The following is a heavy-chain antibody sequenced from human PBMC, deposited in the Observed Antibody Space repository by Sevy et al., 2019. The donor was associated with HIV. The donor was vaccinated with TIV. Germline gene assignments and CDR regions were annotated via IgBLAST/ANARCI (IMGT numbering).Heavy chain of an antibody. V-gene: IGHV4-59*11. CDR2: IYYTGST. D-gene: IGHD3-10*01. Sequence: SETLSLTCTVSGGSINIHYWNWFRQPPGKRLEWIGHIYYTGSTNYNPSLKSRVTISLDASKSWFSLKLSSVTAADTAVYYCARAEFGEPFDYWGQGTLVTVSS. CDR3: ARAEFGEPFDY. CDR1: GGSINIHY. J-gene: IGHJ4*02.